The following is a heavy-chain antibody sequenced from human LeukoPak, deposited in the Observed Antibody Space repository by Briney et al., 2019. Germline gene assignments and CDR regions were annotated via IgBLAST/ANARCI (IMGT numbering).Heavy chain of an antibody. CDR2: INQDGSEK. CDR1: GFIFSSPW. D-gene: IGHD3-10*01. Sequence: GGSLRLSCAASGFIFSSPWMSWGRQAPGKGLEWVANINQDGSEKYYVDSVKGRFSISRDNAKNVLSLQMNSLRVEDTAVYYCARAGSLWFRQSWMDVWAQGPTLPL. J-gene: IGHJ6*02. CDR3: ARAGSLWFRQSWMDV. V-gene: IGHV3-7*01.